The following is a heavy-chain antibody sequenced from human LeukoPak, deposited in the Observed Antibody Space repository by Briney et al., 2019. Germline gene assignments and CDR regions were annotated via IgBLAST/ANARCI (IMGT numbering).Heavy chain of an antibody. J-gene: IGHJ4*02. CDR3: ARDLDTAMALDY. D-gene: IGHD5-18*01. V-gene: IGHV3-7*01. CDR2: IKQDGSEK. CDR1: GFTFSNLW. Sequence: GGSLRLSCAASGFTFSNLWMSWVRQAPGKGLKWVANIKQDGSEKYYVDSVKGRFTISRDNAQNSLYLQMNSLRAEDTAVYYCARDLDTAMALDYWGQGTLVTVSS.